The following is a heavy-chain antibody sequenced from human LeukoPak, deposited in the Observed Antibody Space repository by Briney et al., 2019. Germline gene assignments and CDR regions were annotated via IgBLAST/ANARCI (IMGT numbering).Heavy chain of an antibody. J-gene: IGHJ4*02. CDR1: GGSISRYY. CDR2: IYYSGST. V-gene: IGHV4-59*08. D-gene: IGHD1-7*01. Sequence: KPSETLSLTCTVSGGSISRYYWSWIRQPPGKGLEWIGYIYYSGSTNYNPSLKSRVTISVDTSKSQFSLKLSSVTAADTAVYYCARHGLWELHGDWGQGTLVTVSS. CDR3: ARHGLWELHGD.